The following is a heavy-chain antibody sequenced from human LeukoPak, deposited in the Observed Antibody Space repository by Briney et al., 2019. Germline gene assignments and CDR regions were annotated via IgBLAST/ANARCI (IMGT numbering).Heavy chain of an antibody. Sequence: PGGSLKLSCVASGLTFSNCWMSWVRQTPGRGLEWVANINQHGGEEHYAGSVKGRFTITRDNAKNSVYLEVNSLRVEDTGVYFCAAERRGTSYYDGKEAFDHWGQGTLVAVSS. D-gene: IGHD4-23*01. J-gene: IGHJ4*02. CDR1: GLTFSNCW. CDR2: INQHGGEE. CDR3: AAERRGTSYYDGKEAFDH. V-gene: IGHV3-7*01.